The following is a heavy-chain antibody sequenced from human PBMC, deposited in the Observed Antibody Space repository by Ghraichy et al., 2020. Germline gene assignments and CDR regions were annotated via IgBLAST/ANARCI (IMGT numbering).Heavy chain of an antibody. CDR1: GFTFSSYA. J-gene: IGHJ4*02. V-gene: IGHV3-23*01. Sequence: GGSLRLSCAASGFTFSSYAMSWVRQAPGKGLEWVSAITGSGGSTYYADSVKGRFTIPRDNSKNTRYLQMNSLRAEDTAVYYCAKTPNNGYCSSTSCYYFDYWGQGTLVTVSS. D-gene: IGHD2-2*01. CDR2: ITGSGGST. CDR3: AKTPNNGYCSSTSCYYFDY.